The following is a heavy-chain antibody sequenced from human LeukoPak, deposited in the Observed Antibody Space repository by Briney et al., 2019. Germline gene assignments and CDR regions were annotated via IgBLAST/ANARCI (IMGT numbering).Heavy chain of an antibody. J-gene: IGHJ4*02. V-gene: IGHV3-48*01. CDR3: ARATRSGYDY. D-gene: IGHD5-12*01. CDR1: GFTFRIYG. Sequence: GGSLRLSCVASGFTFRIYGMNWVRQAPGKGPEWVSYISHTSDSILYADSVKGRFTMSRDNAKKSLYLQMNSLRAEDSAVYYCARATRSGYDYWGQGTLVTVSS. CDR2: ISHTSDSI.